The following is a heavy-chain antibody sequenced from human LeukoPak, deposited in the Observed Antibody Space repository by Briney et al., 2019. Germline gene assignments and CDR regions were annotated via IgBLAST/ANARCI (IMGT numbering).Heavy chain of an antibody. Sequence: QSGGSLRLSCAASGFTFSTYTMIWVRQAPGKGLEWVSGIYGSGGASFYADSVKGRFTISRDNSQNTVFLQMDSLRDEDTALYYCAKDLRKDSIWDIDYWGQGTLVTVSS. D-gene: IGHD4-11*01. V-gene: IGHV3-23*01. CDR3: AKDLRKDSIWDIDY. J-gene: IGHJ4*02. CDR2: IYGSGGAS. CDR1: GFTFSTYT.